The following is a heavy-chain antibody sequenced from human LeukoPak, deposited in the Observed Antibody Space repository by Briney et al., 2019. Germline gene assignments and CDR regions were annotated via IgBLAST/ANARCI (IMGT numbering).Heavy chain of an antibody. CDR1: GGSISSGGYY. CDR3: ARVNLVVPAAMLYYYYYYGMDV. Sequence: PSQTLSLTCTVSGGSISSGGYYWSWIRQHPGTGLEWIGYIYYSGSTYYNPSLKSRVTISVDTSKNQFSLKLSSVTAADTAVYYCARVNLVVPAAMLYYYYYYGMDVWGQGTTVTVSS. J-gene: IGHJ6*02. CDR2: IYYSGST. D-gene: IGHD2-2*01. V-gene: IGHV4-31*03.